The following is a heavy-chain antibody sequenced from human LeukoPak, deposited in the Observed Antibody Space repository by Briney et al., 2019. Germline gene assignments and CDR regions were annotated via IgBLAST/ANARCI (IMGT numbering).Heavy chain of an antibody. Sequence: PGGSLRLSCAASGFTFSSYSMNWVRQAPGKGLEWVSSISSSSSYIYYADSVKGRFTISRDNAKNSLYLRMNSLRAEDTAVYYCARKRITMMLHAFDIWGQGTMVTVSS. CDR3: ARKRITMMLHAFDI. CDR2: ISSSSSYI. D-gene: IGHD3-22*01. V-gene: IGHV3-21*01. J-gene: IGHJ3*02. CDR1: GFTFSSYS.